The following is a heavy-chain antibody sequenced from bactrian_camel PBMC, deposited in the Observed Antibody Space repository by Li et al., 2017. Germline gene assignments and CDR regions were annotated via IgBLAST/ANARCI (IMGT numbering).Heavy chain of an antibody. CDR3: TNDPFWPFFPGRRLEDSS. Sequence: HVQLVESGGGSVQAGGSLRLACSAAGTTDSLCCMGWFRQAPGKEREGVASINCLGDDIPYADSVKGRFTISRHSNENTMYLQLDSLTTEDTAMYYCTNDPFWPFFPGRRLEDSSWGQGTQVTVS. J-gene: IGHJ6*01. V-gene: IGHV3S58*01. CDR1: GTTDSLCC. D-gene: IGHD4*01. CDR2: INCLGDDI.